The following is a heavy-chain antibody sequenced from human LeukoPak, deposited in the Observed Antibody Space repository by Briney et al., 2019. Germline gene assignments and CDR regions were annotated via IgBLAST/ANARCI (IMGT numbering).Heavy chain of an antibody. J-gene: IGHJ5*02. CDR3: ARDLSGSYTPRGFDP. V-gene: IGHV4-61*01. D-gene: IGHD1-26*01. Sequence: PSETLSLTCTVSGGSISSSSYYWSWIRQPPGKGLEWIGYIYYSGSTNYNPSLKSRVTISVDTSKNQLSLKLSSVTAADTAVYYCARDLSGSYTPRGFDPWGQGTLVTVSS. CDR2: IYYSGST. CDR1: GGSISSSSYY.